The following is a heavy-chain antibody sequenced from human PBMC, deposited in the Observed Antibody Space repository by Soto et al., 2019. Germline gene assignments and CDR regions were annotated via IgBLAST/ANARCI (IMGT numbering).Heavy chain of an antibody. Sequence: GESLRLSCAASGFTFSNAWMNWVRQAPGKGLEWVGRIKSKTDGGTTDYAAPVKGRFTISRDDSKNTLYLQMNSLKTEDTAVYYCTTDWTSNWNYFGYWGQGTLVTVSS. J-gene: IGHJ4*02. CDR3: TTDWTSNWNYFGY. V-gene: IGHV3-15*07. CDR1: GFTFSNAW. CDR2: IKSKTDGGTT. D-gene: IGHD1-1*01.